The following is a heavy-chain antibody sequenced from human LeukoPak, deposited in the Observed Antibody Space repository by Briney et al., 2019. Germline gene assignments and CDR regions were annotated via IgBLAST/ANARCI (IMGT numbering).Heavy chain of an antibody. J-gene: IGHJ4*02. V-gene: IGHV3-53*01. Sequence: GGSLRLSCAASGFTVANDRMSWVRQAPGKGLEWVSTVYGGGNTAYADSVKGRFTISRDTSKNTLLLQMNSLRAEDTALYFCFRGPLGANVKNWGQGGLV. CDR2: VYGGGNT. CDR1: GFTVANDR. CDR3: FRGPLGANVKN. D-gene: IGHD3-16*01.